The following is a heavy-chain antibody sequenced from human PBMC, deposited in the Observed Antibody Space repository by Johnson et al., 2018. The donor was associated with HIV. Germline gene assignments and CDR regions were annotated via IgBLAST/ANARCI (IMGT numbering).Heavy chain of an antibody. Sequence: QVQLVESGGGVVQPGRSLRLSCAASGFTFSSYGMHWVRQAPGKGLEWVAVISYDGSNKYYADSVKGRFTISRDKAKNTLHLQMNSLRAEDTAVYYCAREWGIITFGGVIPRNAFDIWGQGTMVTVSS. CDR2: ISYDGSNK. D-gene: IGHD3-16*01. J-gene: IGHJ3*02. V-gene: IGHV3-30*03. CDR3: AREWGIITFGGVIPRNAFDI. CDR1: GFTFSSYG.